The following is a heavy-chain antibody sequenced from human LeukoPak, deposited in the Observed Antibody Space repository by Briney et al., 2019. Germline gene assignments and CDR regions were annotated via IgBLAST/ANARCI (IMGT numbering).Heavy chain of an antibody. J-gene: IGHJ5*02. Sequence: GASVKVSCKASGYTFTSYYMHWVRQAPGQGLEWMGIINPSGGSTSYAQKFQGRVTVTRDTSTSTVYMELSSLRSEDTAVYYCARDRYCSSTSCGGEFDPWGQGTLVTVSS. CDR1: GYTFTSYY. D-gene: IGHD2-2*01. V-gene: IGHV1-46*01. CDR2: INPSGGST. CDR3: ARDRYCSSTSCGGEFDP.